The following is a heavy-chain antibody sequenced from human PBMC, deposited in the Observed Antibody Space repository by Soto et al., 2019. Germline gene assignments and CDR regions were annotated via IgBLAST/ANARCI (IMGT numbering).Heavy chain of an antibody. V-gene: IGHV3-7*01. J-gene: IGHJ4*02. Sequence: EVQLEESGGGLVQPGGSLRLSCAASGFSFSSYWMSWVSQAPGMGPEWVAIVSSDGRDKTYADSVKGRFTISRDNAENSLFLQMNSLRADDTAVYYCARDDRHSGPFDYWGQGALVTVSS. CDR3: ARDDRHSGPFDY. CDR2: VSSDGRDK. CDR1: GFSFSSYW. D-gene: IGHD6-19*01.